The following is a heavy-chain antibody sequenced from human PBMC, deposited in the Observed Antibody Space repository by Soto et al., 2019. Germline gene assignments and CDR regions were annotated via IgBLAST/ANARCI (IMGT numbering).Heavy chain of an antibody. Sequence: SDTLSLTCTVSGGSISSSSYYWGWIRQPPGKGLEWIGSIYYSGSTYYNPSLKSRVTISVDTSKNQFSLKLSSVTAADTAVYYCARARNYDYIWGSYRSKRDYWYFDLWGRGTLVTVSS. D-gene: IGHD3-16*02. CDR2: IYYSGST. CDR3: ARARNYDYIWGSYRSKRDYWYFDL. CDR1: GGSISSSSYY. J-gene: IGHJ2*01. V-gene: IGHV4-39*01.